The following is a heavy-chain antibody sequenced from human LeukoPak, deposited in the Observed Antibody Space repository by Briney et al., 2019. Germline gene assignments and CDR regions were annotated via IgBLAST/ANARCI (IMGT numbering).Heavy chain of an antibody. J-gene: IGHJ6*03. Sequence: SETLSLTCTVSGGSISSYYWGWIRQPPGKGLEWIGSIYYSGSTYYNPSLKSRVTISVDTSKNQFSLKLSSVTAADTAVYYCARLWDSTCMDVWGKGTTVTISS. CDR2: IYYSGST. CDR1: GGSISSYY. D-gene: IGHD1-26*01. CDR3: ARLWDSTCMDV. V-gene: IGHV4-39*01.